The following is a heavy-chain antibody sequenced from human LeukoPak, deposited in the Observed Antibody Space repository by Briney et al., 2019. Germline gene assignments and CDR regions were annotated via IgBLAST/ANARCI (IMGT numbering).Heavy chain of an antibody. D-gene: IGHD3-3*01. J-gene: IGHJ3*02. CDR2: ISYDGSNK. CDR1: GLTFSSYA. V-gene: IGHV3-30-3*01. CDR3: ARDRPPRVDYAFDI. Sequence: PGGSLRLSCAASGLTFSSYAMSWVRQAPGKGLEWVAVISYDGSNKYYADSVKGRFTISRDNSKNTLYLQMNSLRAEDTAVYYCARDRPPRVDYAFDIWGQGTMVTVSS.